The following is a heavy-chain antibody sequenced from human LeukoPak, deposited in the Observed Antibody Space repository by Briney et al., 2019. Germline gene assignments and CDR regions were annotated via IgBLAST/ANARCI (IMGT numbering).Heavy chain of an antibody. CDR1: GGSISPFY. CDR2: IYYSGST. V-gene: IGHV4-59*08. CDR3: ARHFSGFDH. Sequence: SETLSLTCTGSGGSISPFYWSWIRQSPDKGLVWIGNIYYSGSTNYNPSCKSRVTISLDTSKKQYSLHLSSVTAADTAIYYWARHFSGFDHWGQGAQVTVSS. J-gene: IGHJ4*02. D-gene: IGHD2-8*02.